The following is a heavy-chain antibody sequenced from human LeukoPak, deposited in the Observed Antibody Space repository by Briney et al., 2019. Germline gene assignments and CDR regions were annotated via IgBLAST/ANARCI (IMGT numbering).Heavy chain of an antibody. V-gene: IGHV3-15*01. Sequence: PGGSLRLSCAASGFTFSNAWMSWVRQAPGKGLEWVGRIKSKTDGGTTDYAAPVKGRFTISRDDSKNTLYLQMNSLKTEDTAVYYCTTDPGCGGDCLWQVGDAFDIWGQGTMVTVSS. D-gene: IGHD2-21*02. CDR2: IKSKTDGGTT. CDR3: TTDPGCGGDCLWQVGDAFDI. J-gene: IGHJ3*02. CDR1: GFTFSNAW.